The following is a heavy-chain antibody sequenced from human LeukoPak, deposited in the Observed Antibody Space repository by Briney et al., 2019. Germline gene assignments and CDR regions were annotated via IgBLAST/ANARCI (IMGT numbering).Heavy chain of an antibody. CDR1: GGSISSSTYY. CDR2: IYYDGNT. CDR3: ARHCWTSYYYMDV. D-gene: IGHD3/OR15-3a*01. J-gene: IGHJ6*03. V-gene: IGHV4-39*01. Sequence: PSETLSFTCTVSGGSISSSTYYWGWIRQPPGKGPEWIGSIYYDGNTYYNPSLKSRVTISVDTSKNQFSLKLSSVTAADTAVYYCARHCWTSYYYMDVWGKGTTVTVSS.